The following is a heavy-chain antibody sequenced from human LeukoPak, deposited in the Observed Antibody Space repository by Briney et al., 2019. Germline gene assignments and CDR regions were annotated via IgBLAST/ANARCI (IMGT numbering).Heavy chain of an antibody. CDR2: ISRTSLFK. V-gene: IGHV3-21*06. J-gene: IGHJ4*02. CDR1: GLRFSNYS. Sequence: GGSLRLSCAAAGLRFSNYSMSWVRQAPGKGLEWVSSISRTSLFKYYADSLKGRVTISRDNAQNSLYLQMNSLRVEDTAFYCATERGGGTSFFDYWGQGILVTVSS. D-gene: IGHD3-16*01. CDR3: ATERGGGTSFFDY.